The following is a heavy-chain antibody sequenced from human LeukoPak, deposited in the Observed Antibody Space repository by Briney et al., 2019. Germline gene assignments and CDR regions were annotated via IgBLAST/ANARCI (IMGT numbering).Heavy chain of an antibody. CDR2: ISYSGYT. CDR1: GGSISSYH. J-gene: IGHJ6*03. V-gene: IGHV4-59*01. D-gene: IGHD3-10*01. Sequence: SETLSLTCSVSGGSISSYHWSWIRQPPGKGLEWIGYISYSGYTNYNPSLQSRVTISLDRSKNQFSVKLTSVTAADTAVYYCARIERDGSGKPPYYYYYMDVWGQGTTVTVSS. CDR3: ARIERDGSGKPPYYYYYMDV.